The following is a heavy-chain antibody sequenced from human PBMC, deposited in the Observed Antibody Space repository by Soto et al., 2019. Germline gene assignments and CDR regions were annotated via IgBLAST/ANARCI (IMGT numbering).Heavy chain of an antibody. V-gene: IGHV3-23*01. D-gene: IGHD3-3*01. CDR1: GFTFSSYA. CDR2: ISGSGGST. J-gene: IGHJ4*02. CDR3: ATTPLPYDFWSGKYYFDY. Sequence: GGSLRLSCAASGFTFSSYAMSWVRQAPGKGLEWVSAISGSGGSTYYADSVKGRFTISGDNSKNTLYLQMNSLRAEDTAVYYCATTPLPYDFWSGKYYFDYWGQGTLVTVSS.